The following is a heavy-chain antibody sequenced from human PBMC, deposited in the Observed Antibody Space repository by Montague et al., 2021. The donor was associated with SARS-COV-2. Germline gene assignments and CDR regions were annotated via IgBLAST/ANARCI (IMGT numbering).Heavy chain of an antibody. CDR2: IYDGGAV. J-gene: IGHJ3*02. CDR1: GGSITGYY. Sequence: SETLSLTCTVSGGSITGYYWSWLRRSPGKGLEWIAYIYDGGAVNXNPSLRSRVTISTDTSKNQLSLKVNSVTAADTAVYYCVREHPYGGPRGAYDIWGQGTVVTVSS. V-gene: IGHV4-59*01. CDR3: VREHPYGGPRGAYDI. D-gene: IGHD4-23*01.